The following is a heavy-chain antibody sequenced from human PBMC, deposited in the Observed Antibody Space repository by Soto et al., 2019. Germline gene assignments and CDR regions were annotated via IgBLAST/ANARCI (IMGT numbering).Heavy chain of an antibody. J-gene: IGHJ5*02. Sequence: QVQLQESGPGLVKPSQTLSITCTVSGGSISSGGYYWSWIRQHPGKGLEWIGYIYYSGSTYYNPSLKSRVTISVDTSKNQFSLKLSSVTPADTAVYYCARTSYDSSGTAADPWGQGTLVTVSS. D-gene: IGHD3-22*01. CDR3: ARTSYDSSGTAADP. CDR1: GGSISSGGYY. V-gene: IGHV4-31*03. CDR2: IYYSGST.